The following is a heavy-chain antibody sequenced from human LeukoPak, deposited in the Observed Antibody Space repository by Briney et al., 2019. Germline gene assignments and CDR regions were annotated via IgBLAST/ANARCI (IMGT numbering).Heavy chain of an antibody. Sequence: SVKVSCKASGGTFSSYAISWVRQAPGQGLEWMGRIIPILGIANYAQKFQGRDTITADKPTSTAYMELSSLRSEDTAVYYCARDVYDILTGYYKHTYGMDVWGQGTTVTVSS. CDR2: IIPILGIA. CDR1: GGTFSSYA. J-gene: IGHJ6*02. D-gene: IGHD3-9*01. V-gene: IGHV1-69*04. CDR3: ARDVYDILTGYYKHTYGMDV.